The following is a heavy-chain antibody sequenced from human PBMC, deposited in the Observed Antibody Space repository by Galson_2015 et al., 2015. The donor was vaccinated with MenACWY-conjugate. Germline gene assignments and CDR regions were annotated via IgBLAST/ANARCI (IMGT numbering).Heavy chain of an antibody. CDR2: IKQDGSEK. D-gene: IGHD3-9*01. CDR3: ARDNADIRYYYGMDV. CDR1: GFTFSSYW. V-gene: IGHV3-7*03. J-gene: IGHJ6*02. Sequence: SLRLSCAASGFTFSSYWMSWVRQAPGKGLEWVANIKQDGSEKYYVDSVKGRFTISRDNAKNSLYLQMNSLRAEDTAVYYCARDNADIRYYYGMDVWGQGTTVTVSS.